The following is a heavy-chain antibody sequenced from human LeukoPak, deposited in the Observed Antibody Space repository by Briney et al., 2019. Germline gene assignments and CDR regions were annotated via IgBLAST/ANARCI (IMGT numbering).Heavy chain of an antibody. D-gene: IGHD6-19*01. Sequence: SCKPSGYTFSSYGISWVRQAPGKGLEWVANIKQDGSEKYYVDSVKGRFTISRDNAKNSLYLQMNSLRAEDTAVYYCARFDSSGWYGYWGQGTLVTVSS. V-gene: IGHV3-7*05. J-gene: IGHJ4*02. CDR3: ARFDSSGWYGY. CDR1: GYTFSSYG. CDR2: IKQDGSEK.